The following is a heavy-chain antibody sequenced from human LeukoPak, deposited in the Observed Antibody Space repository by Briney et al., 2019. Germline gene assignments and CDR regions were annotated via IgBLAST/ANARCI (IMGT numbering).Heavy chain of an antibody. Sequence: GGSLRLSCAASRYTFSSYSMNWVRQAPGKGLEWVSYISSSSSTIYYADSVKGRFTISRDNAKKSLYLQMNSLRAEDTAVYYCARDPYSGSFSDAFDIWGQGTMVTVSS. J-gene: IGHJ3*02. D-gene: IGHD1-26*01. CDR2: ISSSSSTI. CDR3: ARDPYSGSFSDAFDI. CDR1: RYTFSSYS. V-gene: IGHV3-48*01.